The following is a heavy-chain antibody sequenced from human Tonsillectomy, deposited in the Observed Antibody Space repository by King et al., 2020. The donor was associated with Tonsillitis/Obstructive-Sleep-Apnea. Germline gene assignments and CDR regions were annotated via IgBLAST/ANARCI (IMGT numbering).Heavy chain of an antibody. D-gene: IGHD7-27*01. Sequence: VQLVESGGGLVQPGESLRLSCAASGFTFSSYEMNWVRQAPGKGLEWVSYISSRGRTKYYADSVKGRFTISRDNAKNSLYLQMNSLRAEDTAVYYCAGERGPGVDYWGQGTLVTVPS. V-gene: IGHV3-48*03. J-gene: IGHJ4*02. CDR3: AGERGPGVDY. CDR1: GFTFSSYE. CDR2: ISSRGRTK.